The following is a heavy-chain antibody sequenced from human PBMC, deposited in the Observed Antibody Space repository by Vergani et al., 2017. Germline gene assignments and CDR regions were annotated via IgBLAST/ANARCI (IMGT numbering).Heavy chain of an antibody. J-gene: IGHJ3*02. V-gene: IGHV3-23*01. CDR2: LSASDRRT. D-gene: IGHD6-19*01. CDR3: AKVGRSEVAGTFGAFDI. Sequence: EVQLLESGGDLVQPGGSLRLSCTASGFIFSTYAMSWVRQAPGKGLEWVSTLSASDRRTHYAGSVKGRFTISRDISKNTLFLHMNSLRPEDTAVYYCAKVGRSEVAGTFGAFDIWGQGTMVTVSS. CDR1: GFIFSTYA.